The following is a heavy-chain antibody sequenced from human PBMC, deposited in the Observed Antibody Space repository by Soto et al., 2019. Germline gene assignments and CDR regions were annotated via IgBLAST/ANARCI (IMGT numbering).Heavy chain of an antibody. CDR3: ARGAHDYGHYYYYYMDV. V-gene: IGHV4-34*01. D-gene: IGHD4-17*01. CDR2: INHSGST. J-gene: IGHJ6*03. Sequence: PSETLSLTCAVYGGSFSGYYWSWIRQPPGKGLEWIGEINHSGSTNYNPSLKSRVTISVDTSKNQFSLKLSSVTAADTAVYYCARGAHDYGHYYYYYMDVWGKGTTVTVSS. CDR1: GGSFSGYY.